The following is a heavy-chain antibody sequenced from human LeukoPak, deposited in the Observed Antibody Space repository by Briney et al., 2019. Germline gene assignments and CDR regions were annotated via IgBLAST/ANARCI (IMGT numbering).Heavy chain of an antibody. CDR2: IKQDGREI. Sequence: GGSLRLSCAASRFTFSNYWMSWVRQAPGKGLEWVANIKQDGREINYVDSVKGRFTISRDNVKSSLFLQMNSLRVEDTAIYYCARDFRGLFDYWGQGTLVTVSS. D-gene: IGHD3-16*01. CDR1: RFTFSNYW. J-gene: IGHJ4*02. CDR3: ARDFRGLFDY. V-gene: IGHV3-7*04.